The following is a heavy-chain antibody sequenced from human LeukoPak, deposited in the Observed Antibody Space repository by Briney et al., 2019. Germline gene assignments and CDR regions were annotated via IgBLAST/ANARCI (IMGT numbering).Heavy chain of an antibody. J-gene: IGHJ5*02. CDR2: IIPIFGTP. CDR1: GYTFTGYY. D-gene: IGHD3-3*01. V-gene: IGHV1-69*13. Sequence: GASVKVSCKASGYTFTGYYMHWVRQAPGQGLEWMGGIIPIFGTPNYAQKFQGRVTIIADESASTVYMELSSLRSEDTAVYYCARDRVDTIFGVVIGDWFDPWGQGTLVTVSS. CDR3: ARDRVDTIFGVVIGDWFDP.